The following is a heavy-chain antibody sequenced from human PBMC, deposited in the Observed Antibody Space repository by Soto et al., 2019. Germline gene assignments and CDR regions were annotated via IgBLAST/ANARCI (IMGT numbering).Heavy chain of an antibody. CDR2: ISHRGST. J-gene: IGHJ4*02. D-gene: IGHD3-22*01. CDR1: GASISLVGYS. CDR3: ARYDSSGDFDY. V-gene: IGHV4-30-2*01. Sequence: SETLSLTCGVSGASISLVGYSWSWIRQPPGKGLEWIGYISHRGSTYYNPSLRSRVTISVDRYKNEFSLNLRSVTAADTAMYYCARYDSSGDFDYWGQGTLVTVSS.